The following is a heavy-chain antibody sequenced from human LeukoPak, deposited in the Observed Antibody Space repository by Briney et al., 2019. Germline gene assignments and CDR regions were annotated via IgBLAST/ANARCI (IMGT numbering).Heavy chain of an antibody. CDR3: AKQPTYTDSSSPC. J-gene: IGHJ4*02. CDR1: GFTFSSYA. D-gene: IGHD6-13*01. Sequence: GGSLRPSCAASGFTFSSYAMSWVRQAPGKGLEWVSAISGSGGSTYYADSVKGRFTISRDNSKNTLYLQMNSLRAEDTAVYYCAKQPTYTDSSSPCWGQGTLVTVSS. CDR2: ISGSGGST. V-gene: IGHV3-23*01.